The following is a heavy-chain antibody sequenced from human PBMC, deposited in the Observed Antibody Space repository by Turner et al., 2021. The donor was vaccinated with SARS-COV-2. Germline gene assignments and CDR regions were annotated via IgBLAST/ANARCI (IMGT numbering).Heavy chain of an antibody. D-gene: IGHD6-19*01. CDR3: ARGYSSGWYGRESFDY. V-gene: IGHV3-33*01. J-gene: IGHJ4*02. CDR2: IWYDGSNK. Sequence: QVQLVESGGGVVQTGRSLRLCCAASGFTFNSYVMHWVRQAPGKGLEWVAVIWYDGSNKYSADSVKGRFTISRDNSKNTLYLQMNSLRAEDTAVYYCARGYSSGWYGRESFDYWGQGTLVTVSS. CDR1: GFTFNSYV.